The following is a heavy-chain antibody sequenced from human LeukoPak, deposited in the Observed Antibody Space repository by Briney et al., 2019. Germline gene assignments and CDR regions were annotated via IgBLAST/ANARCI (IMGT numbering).Heavy chain of an antibody. Sequence: ASVKVSCKASGYTFTGYYMHWVRQAPGQGLEWMGWISAYNGNTNYAQKLQGRVTMTTDTSTSTAYMELRSLRSDDTAVYYCARDLVGNLDPWGQGTLVTVSS. CDR2: ISAYNGNT. CDR1: GYTFTGYY. D-gene: IGHD1-26*01. CDR3: ARDLVGNLDP. J-gene: IGHJ5*02. V-gene: IGHV1-18*04.